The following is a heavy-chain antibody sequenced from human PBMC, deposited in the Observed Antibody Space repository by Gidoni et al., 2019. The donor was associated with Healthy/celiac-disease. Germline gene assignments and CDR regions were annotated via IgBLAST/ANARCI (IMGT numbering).Heavy chain of an antibody. CDR3: YRAGGSGY. CDR1: GFTFSSYG. CDR2: ISYDGSNK. D-gene: IGHD2-15*01. Sequence: QVQLVESGGGVVQPGRSLRLSCAASGFTFSSYGMHWVRQAPGKGLEWVAVISYDGSNKYYADSVKGRFTISRDNSKNTLYLQMNSLRAEDTAVYYCYRAGGSGYWGQGTLVTVSS. J-gene: IGHJ4*02. V-gene: IGHV3-30*03.